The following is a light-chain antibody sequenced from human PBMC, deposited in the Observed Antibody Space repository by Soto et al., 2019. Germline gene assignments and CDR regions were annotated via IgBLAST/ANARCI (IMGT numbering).Light chain of an antibody. CDR1: SSDVGGYHY. J-gene: IGLJ3*02. Sequence: QYALTQPASVSGSPGQSITISCTGTSSDVGGYHYVSWYQQHPGKAPKLMIYEVTNRPSGVSNRFSGSKSGNTASLTISGIQAEDEADYYCSSYTSSTTRLFGGGTKLTVL. CDR2: EVT. V-gene: IGLV2-14*01. CDR3: SSYTSSTTRL.